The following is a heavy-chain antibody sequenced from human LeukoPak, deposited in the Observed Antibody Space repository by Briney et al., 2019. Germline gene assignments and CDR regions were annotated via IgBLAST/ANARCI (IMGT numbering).Heavy chain of an antibody. CDR2: IYYSGST. D-gene: IGHD3-22*01. J-gene: IGHJ4*02. CDR3: ARAPPDYYDSSGYPWYYFDY. V-gene: IGHV4-39*07. CDR1: GGSISSSSYY. Sequence: SETLSLTCTVSGGSISSSSYYWGWIRQPPGKGLEWIGSIYYSGSTYYNPSLKSRVTISVDTSKNQFSLKLSSVTAADTAVYYCARAPPDYYDSSGYPWYYFDYWGQGTLVTVSS.